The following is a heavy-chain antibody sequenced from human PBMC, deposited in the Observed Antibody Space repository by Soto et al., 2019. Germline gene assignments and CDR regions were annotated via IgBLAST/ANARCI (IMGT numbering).Heavy chain of an antibody. Sequence: QLQLQESGPGLVKPSETLSLTCSVSGDSLSAGPYHWGWIRQPPGKGLEWIGNVYNSGSTSYSPSLTSRVVISVDTSKNQFPLRLTSVTVADTAVYFCARHPPSRPVDFWGQRTLVTVSS. CDR1: GDSLSAGPYH. CDR3: ARHPPSRPVDF. CDR2: VYNSGST. J-gene: IGHJ4*02. V-gene: IGHV4-39*01.